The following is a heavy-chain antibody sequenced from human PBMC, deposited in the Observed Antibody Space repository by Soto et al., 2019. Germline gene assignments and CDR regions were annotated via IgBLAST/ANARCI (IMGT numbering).Heavy chain of an antibody. CDR3: ARFSLDYYDSSGYWPLGGMDV. CDR2: INPNSGGT. V-gene: IGHV1-2*02. CDR1: GYTFTGYY. J-gene: IGHJ6*02. D-gene: IGHD3-22*01. Sequence: GAAVNVSFKASGYTFTGYYMHWVRQAPGQGLEWMGWINPNSGGTNYAQKFQGRVTMTRDTSISTAYMELSRLRSDDTAVYYCARFSLDYYDSSGYWPLGGMDVWGQGTTVTVSS.